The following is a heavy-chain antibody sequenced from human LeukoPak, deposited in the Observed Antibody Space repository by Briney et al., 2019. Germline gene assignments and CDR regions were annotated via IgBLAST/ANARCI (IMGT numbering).Heavy chain of an antibody. CDR1: GFTFSSYA. CDR3: VRSRFTTSSFDY. V-gene: IGHV3-30-3*01. CDR2: ISYDGSNK. D-gene: IGHD2-2*01. J-gene: IGHJ4*02. Sequence: PGRSLRLSCAASGFTFSSYAMHWVRQAPGKGLEWVAVISYDGSNKYYADSVKGRFTISRDNAKNTLYLQMNSLRAEDTAMYYCVRSRFTTSSFDYWGQGTLVTVSS.